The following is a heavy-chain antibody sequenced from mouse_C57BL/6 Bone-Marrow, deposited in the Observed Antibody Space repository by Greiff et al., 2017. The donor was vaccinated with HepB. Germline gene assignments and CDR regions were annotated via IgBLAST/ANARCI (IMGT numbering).Heavy chain of an antibody. CDR3: ARGIYYGNYDYFDY. J-gene: IGHJ2*01. CDR1: GFTFSDYY. CDR2: INYDGSST. D-gene: IGHD2-1*01. Sequence: DVKLVESEGGLVQPGSSMKLSCTASGFTFSDYYMAWVRQVPEKGLEWVANINYDGSSTYYLDSLKSRFIISRDNAKNILYLQMSSLKSEDTATYYCARGIYYGNYDYFDYWGQGTTLTVSS. V-gene: IGHV5-16*01.